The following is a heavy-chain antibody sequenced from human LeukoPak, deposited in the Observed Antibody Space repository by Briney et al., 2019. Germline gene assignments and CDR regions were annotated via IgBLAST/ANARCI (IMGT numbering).Heavy chain of an antibody. J-gene: IGHJ6*03. D-gene: IGHD3-9*01. CDR2: IYTSGST. CDR3: ARVTYYDILTGYIPLYYYMDV. CDR1: GGSISSYY. V-gene: IGHV4-4*07. Sequence: PSETLSLTCTVSGGSISSYYWSWIRQPAGKGLEWIGRIYTSGSTNYNPSLKSRVTMSVDTSKNQFSLKLSSVTAADTAVYYCARVTYYDILTGYIPLYYYMDVWGKGTTVTVSS.